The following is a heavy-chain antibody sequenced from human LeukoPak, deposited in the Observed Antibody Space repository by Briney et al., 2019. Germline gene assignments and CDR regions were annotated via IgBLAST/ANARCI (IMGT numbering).Heavy chain of an antibody. CDR2: IYYSGST. J-gene: IGHJ4*02. Sequence: SETLSLTCTVSGGSISSYYWSWIRQPPGKGLEWIGYIYYSGSTNYNPSLKSRVTISVDTSKNQFSLKLSSVTAADTAVYYCARHGGTLDYFDYWGPGSLVTVSS. CDR3: ARHGGTLDYFDY. CDR1: GGSISSYY. V-gene: IGHV4-59*08. D-gene: IGHD1-26*01.